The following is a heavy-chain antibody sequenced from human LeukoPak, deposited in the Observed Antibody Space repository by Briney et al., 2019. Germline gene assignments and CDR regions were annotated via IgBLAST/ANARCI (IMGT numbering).Heavy chain of an antibody. J-gene: IGHJ4*02. D-gene: IGHD3-10*01. Sequence: GGSLRLSCAASEFTFSSYAMNWVRQAPGKGLEWVLAISGGGGITYYADSVKGRFTISRDNSKNTLFLQMNSLRAEDTAVYYCAKAIGATYYYASGSYYFDYWGQGTLVTVSS. CDR2: ISGGGGIT. CDR3: AKAIGATYYYASGSYYFDY. CDR1: EFTFSSYA. V-gene: IGHV3-23*01.